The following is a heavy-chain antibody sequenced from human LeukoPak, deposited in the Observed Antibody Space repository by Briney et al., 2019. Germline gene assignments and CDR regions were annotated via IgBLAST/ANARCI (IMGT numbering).Heavy chain of an antibody. CDR3: ARPPGRTGAFDI. Sequence: GASVKVSCKASGGTFSSYAISWVRQAPGQGLEWMGGIIPIFGTANYAQKFQGRVTITADESTSTAYMELSSLRAEDTAVYYCARPPGRTGAFDIWGQGTMVTVSS. J-gene: IGHJ3*02. CDR1: GGTFSSYA. D-gene: IGHD3-10*01. V-gene: IGHV1-69*13. CDR2: IIPIFGTA.